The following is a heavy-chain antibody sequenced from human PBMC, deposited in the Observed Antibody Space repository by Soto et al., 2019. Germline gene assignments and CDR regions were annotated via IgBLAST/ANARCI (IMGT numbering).Heavy chain of an antibody. CDR3: ARGKVIGV. CDR2: INHSGST. J-gene: IGHJ6*02. Sequence: QVQLQQWGAGLLKPSETLSLTCAVYGGSFSGYYWSWIRQPPGKGLEWIGEINHSGSTNYNPSLKSRVTRSVDTSKNQFSLKLSSVTAADTAVYYCARGKVIGVWGQGTTVTVSS. CDR1: GGSFSGYY. V-gene: IGHV4-34*01.